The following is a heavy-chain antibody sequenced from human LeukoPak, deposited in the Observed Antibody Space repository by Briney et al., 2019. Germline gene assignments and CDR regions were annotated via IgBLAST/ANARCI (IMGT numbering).Heavy chain of an antibody. Sequence: ASVKVSCKASGYTFTGYYIHWVRQAPGQGLEWMGWINPRSGGTNYSQKFQGGVSMTRDTSISTAYMELSSLRSDDTAVYFCARDGQNGAVAGFDYWGQGDLVTVSS. V-gene: IGHV1-2*02. J-gene: IGHJ4*02. D-gene: IGHD6-19*01. CDR2: INPRSGGT. CDR3: ARDGQNGAVAGFDY. CDR1: GYTFTGYY.